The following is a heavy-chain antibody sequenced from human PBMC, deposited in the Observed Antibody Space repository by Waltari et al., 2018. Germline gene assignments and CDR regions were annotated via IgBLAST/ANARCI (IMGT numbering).Heavy chain of an antibody. CDR2: IRNSGSTV. D-gene: IGHD3-9*01. V-gene: IGHV3-48*03. Sequence: EVKLVESGGGLVQPGGSLRLSCEASGFVFRSFDMNWVRQAPGKGLEWIAHIRNSGSTVYYADSVKGRFSISIDNAKDSLFLQRNSVRAEDTAVYYCARHGIRLGLYYFDYWGQGALVTVSS. J-gene: IGHJ4*02. CDR3: ARHGIRLGLYYFDY. CDR1: GFVFRSFD.